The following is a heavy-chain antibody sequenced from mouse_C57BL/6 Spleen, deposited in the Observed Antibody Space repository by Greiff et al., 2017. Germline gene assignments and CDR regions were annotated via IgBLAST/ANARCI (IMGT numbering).Heavy chain of an antibody. CDR2: IYPGDGDT. Sequence: QVQLQQSGPELVKPGASVKISCKASGYAFSSSWMNWVKQRPGKGLEWIGRIYPGDGDTNYNGKFKGKATLTADKSYSTAYMQLSRQTSEDAAFYFCARNYDGSSPSWFAYWGQGTLVTVSA. D-gene: IGHD1-1*01. V-gene: IGHV1-82*01. J-gene: IGHJ3*01. CDR1: GYAFSSSW. CDR3: ARNYDGSSPSWFAY.